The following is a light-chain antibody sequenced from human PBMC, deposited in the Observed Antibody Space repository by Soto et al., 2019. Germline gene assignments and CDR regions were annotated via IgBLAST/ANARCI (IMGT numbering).Light chain of an antibody. V-gene: IGKV3-15*01. Sequence: EIVMTQSPATLSVSPGERATVSCRGSQSVSSNLAWYQQKPGQAPRLVIYGASTRASGMPARFSGSGSGTEFTLTISSLQSEDFAVYYCQQYSNWPPWTLGQGTKGDTK. CDR3: QQYSNWPPWT. CDR1: QSVSSN. J-gene: IGKJ1*01. CDR2: GAS.